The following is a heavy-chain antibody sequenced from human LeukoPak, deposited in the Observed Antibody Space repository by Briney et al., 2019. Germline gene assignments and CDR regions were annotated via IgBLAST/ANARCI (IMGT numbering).Heavy chain of an antibody. Sequence: QPGGSLRHSCAASGFTFSSYSMNWVRQAPGKGLEWVSYISSSSSTIYYADSVKGRFTISRDNAKNSLYLQMNSLRAEDTAVYYCARDGGQYYDFWSGYPRNDAFDIWGQGTMVTVSS. V-gene: IGHV3-48*01. CDR2: ISSSSSTI. CDR1: GFTFSSYS. D-gene: IGHD3-3*01. J-gene: IGHJ3*02. CDR3: ARDGGQYYDFWSGYPRNDAFDI.